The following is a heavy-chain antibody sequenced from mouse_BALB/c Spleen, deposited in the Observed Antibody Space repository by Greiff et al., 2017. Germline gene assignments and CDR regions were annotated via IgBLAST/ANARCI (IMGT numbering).Heavy chain of an antibody. CDR3: ARHKSYDDYYGFAY. CDR1: GFTFSSYT. D-gene: IGHD2-3*01. J-gene: IGHJ3*01. CDR2: ISNGGGST. Sequence: EVKLVESGGGLVKPGGSLKLSCAASGFTFSSYTMSWVRQTPEKRLEWVAYISNGGGSTYYPDTVQGRFTISRDNAKNTLYLQMSSLKSEDTAMYYCARHKSYDDYYGFAYWGQGTLVTVSA. V-gene: IGHV5-12-2*01.